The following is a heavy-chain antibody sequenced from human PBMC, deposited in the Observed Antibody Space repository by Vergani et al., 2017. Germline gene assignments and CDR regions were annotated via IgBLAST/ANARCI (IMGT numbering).Heavy chain of an antibody. CDR1: GGSFSGYY. J-gene: IGHJ4*02. CDR3: AGRFGGYSYGDV. Sequence: QVQLQQWGAGLLKPSETLSLTCAVYGGSFSGYYWSWIRQPPGKGLEWSGEINHSGSTNYNPSLTSRVTISVDTSKNQFSLKLSSVTAADTAVYYCAGRFGGYSYGDVWGQGTLVTVSS. CDR2: INHSGST. D-gene: IGHD5-18*01. V-gene: IGHV4-34*01.